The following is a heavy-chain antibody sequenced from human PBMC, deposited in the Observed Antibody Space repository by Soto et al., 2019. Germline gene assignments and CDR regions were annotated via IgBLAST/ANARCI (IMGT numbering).Heavy chain of an antibody. Sequence: EVQLVESGGGLVQPGGSLRLSCAASGFTFRSYWMHWVRQAPGKGLVWVSRISPDGSITNYADSVKGRFTISRDNAKNPLFLQMHSLRAEDTAVYYCTREVATVPDYWGQGTLVTVSS. D-gene: IGHD6-13*01. V-gene: IGHV3-74*01. CDR1: GFTFRSYW. CDR2: ISPDGSIT. CDR3: TREVATVPDY. J-gene: IGHJ4*02.